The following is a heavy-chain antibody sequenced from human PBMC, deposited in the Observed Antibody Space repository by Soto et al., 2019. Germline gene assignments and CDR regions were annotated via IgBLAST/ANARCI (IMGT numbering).Heavy chain of an antibody. CDR1: GFTFDDYA. Sequence: GGSLRLSCAASGFTFDDYAMHWVRQAPGKGLEWVSGISWNSGSIGYADSVKGRFTISRDNAKNSLYLQMNSLRAEDTALYYCAKGGDTRMAVVPAAVPPYYFDYWGQGTLVTVSS. CDR3: AKGGDTRMAVVPAAVPPYYFDY. CDR2: ISWNSGSI. D-gene: IGHD2-2*01. V-gene: IGHV3-9*01. J-gene: IGHJ4*02.